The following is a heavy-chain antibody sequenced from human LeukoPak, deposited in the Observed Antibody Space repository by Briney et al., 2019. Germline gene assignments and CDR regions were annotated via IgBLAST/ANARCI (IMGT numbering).Heavy chain of an antibody. J-gene: IGHJ6*02. CDR2: INTNTGNP. CDR3: ARGWPLYYYGSGSYPIFYYGMDV. D-gene: IGHD3-10*01. CDR1: GYTFTSYA. Sequence: ASVKVSCKASGYTFTSYAMNWVRQAPGQGLEWMGWINTNTGNPTYAQGFTGRFVFSLDTSVSTAYLQISSLKAEDTAVYYCARGWPLYYYGSGSYPIFYYGMDVWGQGTTVTVSS. V-gene: IGHV7-4-1*02.